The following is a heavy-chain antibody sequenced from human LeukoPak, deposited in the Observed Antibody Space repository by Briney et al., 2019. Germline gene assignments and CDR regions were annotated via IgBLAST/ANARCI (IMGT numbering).Heavy chain of an antibody. J-gene: IGHJ5*02. CDR1: GYTFTSYG. Sequence: VSVKVSCKASGYTFTSYGISWVRQAPGQGLEWMGWISAYNGNTNYAQKLQGRVTMTTDTSTSTAYMELRSLRSDDTAVYYCARDIAVAGKLNWFDPWGQGTLVTVSS. D-gene: IGHD6-19*01. CDR3: ARDIAVAGKLNWFDP. V-gene: IGHV1-18*01. CDR2: ISAYNGNT.